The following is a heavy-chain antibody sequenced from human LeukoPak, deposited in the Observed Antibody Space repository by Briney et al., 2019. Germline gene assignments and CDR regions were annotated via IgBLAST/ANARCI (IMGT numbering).Heavy chain of an antibody. V-gene: IGHV3-23*01. CDR2: LSDSGGGT. J-gene: IGHJ5*02. D-gene: IGHD6-13*01. CDR1: GFSLSSYG. CDR3: AKGRAYISSWYGCSTP. Sequence: GGSLRLSCAASGFSLSSYGMTWVRQAPGKGLEWVSTLSDSGGGTYYADSVKGRFTISRDNSRNTLYLQMHSLRVEDTAVYYCAKGRAYISSWYGCSTPWGQGTLVTVSS.